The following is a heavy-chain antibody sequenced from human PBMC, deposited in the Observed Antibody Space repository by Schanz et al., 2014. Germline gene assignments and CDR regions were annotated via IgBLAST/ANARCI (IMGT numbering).Heavy chain of an antibody. V-gene: IGHV3-11*06. CDR2: ISDSSIHK. J-gene: IGHJ5*02. CDR3: ARDSIIRNVGQFDP. CDR1: GFTFSAYY. Sequence: VQLLESGGGLVQPGGSPRLSCAASGFTFSAYYMAWIRQARGKGLAWVSHISDSSIHKDYADSVKGRFTVSRDNAKNSVHLQMNGLRAEDTAVYYCARDSIIRNVGQFDPWGQGTLVVVSS. D-gene: IGHD1-26*01.